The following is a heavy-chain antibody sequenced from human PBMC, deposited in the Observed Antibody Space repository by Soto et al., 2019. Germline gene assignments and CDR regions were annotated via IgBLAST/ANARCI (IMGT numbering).Heavy chain of an antibody. CDR2: IIPIFGTA. CDR3: ARGAAYCGGACSIRGWFDP. J-gene: IGHJ5*02. D-gene: IGHD2-21*02. Sequence: SVKVSCKASGGTFSSYAISWVRQAPGRGLEWMGGIIPIFGTANYAQKFQGRVTITADESTSTAYMELSSLRSEDTAVYYCARGAAYCGGACSIRGWFDPWAREPWSPSPQ. CDR1: GGTFSSYA. V-gene: IGHV1-69*13.